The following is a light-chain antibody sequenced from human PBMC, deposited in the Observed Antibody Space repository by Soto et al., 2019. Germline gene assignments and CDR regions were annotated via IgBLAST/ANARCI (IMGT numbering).Light chain of an antibody. Sequence: QSVLTQPASVSGSPGQSITISCTGTSSGVGSYNLVSWYQQHPDKAPKLIIYEVSKCPSGVSSRFSAPQSGNTASLTISGLQSGDEADYYRCSYAGSSTWVFGGGTKLTVL. CDR1: SSGVGSYNL. CDR2: EVS. J-gene: IGLJ3*02. CDR3: CSYAGSSTWV. V-gene: IGLV2-23*02.